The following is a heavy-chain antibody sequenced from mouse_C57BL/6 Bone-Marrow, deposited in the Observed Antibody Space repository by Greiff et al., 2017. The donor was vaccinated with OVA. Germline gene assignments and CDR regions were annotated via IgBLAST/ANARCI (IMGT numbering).Heavy chain of an antibody. D-gene: IGHD1-1*01. Sequence: QVQLQQSGAELVKPGASVKISCKASGYAFSSYWMNWVKQRPGKGLEWIGQIYPGDGDTNYNGKFKGKATLTADKSSSTACMQHSSLSSEDSAVYFCAREAYYRCTYWGQGTLVTVS. CDR3: AREAYYRCTY. V-gene: IGHV1-80*01. J-gene: IGHJ3*01. CDR1: GYAFSSYW. CDR2: IYPGDGDT.